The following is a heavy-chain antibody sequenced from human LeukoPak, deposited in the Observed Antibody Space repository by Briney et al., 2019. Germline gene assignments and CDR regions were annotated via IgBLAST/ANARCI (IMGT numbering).Heavy chain of an antibody. CDR2: INHSGST. CDR1: GGSFSGYY. CDR3: ARGIRGGGVVIKTPYYYYYYMDV. V-gene: IGHV4-34*01. Sequence: SETLSLTCAVYGGSFSGYYWSWIRQPPGKGLEWIGEINHSGSTNYNPSLKSRVTISVDTSKNQFSLKLSSVTAADTAVYYCARGIRGGGVVIKTPYYYYYYMDVWGKGTTVTVSS. D-gene: IGHD3-3*01. J-gene: IGHJ6*03.